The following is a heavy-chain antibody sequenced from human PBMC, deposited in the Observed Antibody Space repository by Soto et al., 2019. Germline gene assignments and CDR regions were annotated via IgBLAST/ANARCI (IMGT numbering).Heavy chain of an antibody. D-gene: IGHD3-9*01. CDR3: ARGMTGYGMDV. CDR1: GYTFTSYG. J-gene: IGHJ6*02. CDR2: ISAYNGNT. V-gene: IGHV1-18*01. Sequence: ASVKVSCKASGYTFTSYGISWVRQAPGQGLEWMGWISAYNGNTNYAQKLQGRVTMTTDTSTSTAYMELRSLRFDDTAVYYCARGMTGYGMDVWGQGTTVTVSS.